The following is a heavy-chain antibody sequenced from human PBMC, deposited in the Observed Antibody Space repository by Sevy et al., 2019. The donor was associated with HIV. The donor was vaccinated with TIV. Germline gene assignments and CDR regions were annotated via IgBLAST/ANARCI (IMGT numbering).Heavy chain of an antibody. V-gene: IGHV3-7*01. D-gene: IGHD3-22*01. CDR3: AKGNSGSFDY. CDR2: IKQDESEK. Sequence: GGSLRLSCAASGFSFSTYWMDWVRQAPGTGLEWVANIKQDESEKYYVASVKGRFTISRDNAKNSVYLEMNSLRPEDTAIYYCAKGNSGSFDYWGQGTLVTVSS. J-gene: IGHJ4*02. CDR1: GFSFSTYW.